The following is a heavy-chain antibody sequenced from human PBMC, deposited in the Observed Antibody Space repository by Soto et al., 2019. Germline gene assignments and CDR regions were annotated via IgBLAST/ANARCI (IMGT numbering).Heavy chain of an antibody. D-gene: IGHD2-15*01. CDR2: IYYSGST. Sequence: SETLSLTCTVSGGSISSSSYYWGWIRQPPGKGLEWIGSIYYSGSTYYNPSLKSRVTISVDTSKNQFSLKLSSVTAADTAVYYCARHRMRGARIRYIVPFDYWGQGTLVTVSS. CDR1: GGSISSSSYY. V-gene: IGHV4-39*01. J-gene: IGHJ4*02. CDR3: ARHRMRGARIRYIVPFDY.